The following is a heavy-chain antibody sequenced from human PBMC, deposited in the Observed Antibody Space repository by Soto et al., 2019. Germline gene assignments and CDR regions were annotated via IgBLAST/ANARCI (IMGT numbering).Heavy chain of an antibody. Sequence: QVQVVQSGAGVKKPGATANVSCKASGYRFIAYDMHWVRQAPGQRLEWLGWINTATGDTKYSPSFQGRVTLTRDTSATTAYMELSGLRFEDTAVYYCARTREYCSGGSCYPLDYWGQGTLVTVSS. J-gene: IGHJ4*02. CDR2: INTATGDT. V-gene: IGHV1-3*04. D-gene: IGHD2-15*01. CDR1: GYRFIAYD. CDR3: ARTREYCSGGSCYPLDY.